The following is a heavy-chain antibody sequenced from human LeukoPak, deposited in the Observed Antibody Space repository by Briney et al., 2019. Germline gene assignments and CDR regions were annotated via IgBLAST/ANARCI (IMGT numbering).Heavy chain of an antibody. Sequence: ASVTVSCKVSGYTLTELSMHWVRPAPGKGLAWMGGFDPEDGETIYAQKFQGRVTMTEDTSTDTAYMELSSLRSEDTAVYYCATHGSRWEPTWVDYWGQGTLVTVSS. D-gene: IGHD1-26*01. CDR2: FDPEDGET. J-gene: IGHJ4*02. V-gene: IGHV1-24*01. CDR1: GYTLTELS. CDR3: ATHGSRWEPTWVDY.